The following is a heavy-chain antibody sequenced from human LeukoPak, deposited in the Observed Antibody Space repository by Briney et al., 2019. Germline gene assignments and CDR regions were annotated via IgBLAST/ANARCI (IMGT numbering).Heavy chain of an antibody. CDR1: GFTFSSYA. CDR3: AKYAPPTTVVTRFFDS. CDR2: IGRYGGDI. V-gene: IGHV3-23*01. Sequence: PGGSLRLSCAASGFTFSSYAMTWVRQAPGKGLEWVSAIGRYGGDIHYADSVEGRFTISRDNSKNTLYLQMNSLRVEDTAIYYCAKYAPPTTVVTRFFDSWGQGTLVTVSS. J-gene: IGHJ4*02. D-gene: IGHD4-23*01.